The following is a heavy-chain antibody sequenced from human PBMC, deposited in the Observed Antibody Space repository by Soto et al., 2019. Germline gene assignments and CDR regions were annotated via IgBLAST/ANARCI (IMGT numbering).Heavy chain of an antibody. Sequence: PGGSLRLSCAASGFTFSSYAMHWVRQAPGKGLEWVAVISYDGSNKYYADSVKGRFTISRDNSKNTLYLQMNSLRAEDTAVYYCAREVAGDPAYFDYWGQGTLVTVSS. CDR3: AREVAGDPAYFDY. CDR2: ISYDGSNK. V-gene: IGHV3-30-3*01. CDR1: GFTFSSYA. J-gene: IGHJ4*02. D-gene: IGHD2-15*01.